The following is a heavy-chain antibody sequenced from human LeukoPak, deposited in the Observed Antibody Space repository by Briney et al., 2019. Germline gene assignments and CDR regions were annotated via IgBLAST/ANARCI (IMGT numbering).Heavy chain of an antibody. D-gene: IGHD3-9*01. CDR3: ARDDAEDPYYDILTGNYPINRFDP. J-gene: IGHJ5*02. CDR1: GGTFSSYA. CDR2: IIPIFGTA. V-gene: IGHV1-69*05. Sequence: SVKVSCKASGGTFSSYAISWVRQAPQQGLEWMGGIIPIFGTANYAQKFQGRVTITTDESTSTTYMELSSLRSEDTAVYYCARDDAEDPYYDILTGNYPINRFDPWGQGTLVTVSS.